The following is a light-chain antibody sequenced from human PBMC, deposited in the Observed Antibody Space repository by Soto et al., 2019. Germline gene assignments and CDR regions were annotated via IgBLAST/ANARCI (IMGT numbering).Light chain of an antibody. CDR3: IQTAHWPYT. CDR1: QSLVYADGNTY. V-gene: IGKV2-30*01. J-gene: IGKJ2*01. Sequence: DVVMTQSPLSLPVTLGQSASISCTSSQSLVYADGNTYLNWLQQRPGQSPRRLIYKVFNRDSGVPDRFSGSASGSEFTLTISRVEAEDIGVYYCIQTAHWPYTFGRGTKLEIK. CDR2: KVF.